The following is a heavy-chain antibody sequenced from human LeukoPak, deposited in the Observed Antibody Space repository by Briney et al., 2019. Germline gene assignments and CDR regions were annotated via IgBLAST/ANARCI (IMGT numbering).Heavy chain of an antibody. J-gene: IGHJ4*02. CDR1: GSTVSPYA. V-gene: IGHV3-23*01. CDR2: ISSIGDNT. CDR3: ALSGSQHKKLPDH. D-gene: IGHD1-26*01. Sequence: GGSLRLSCAASGSTVSPYAMTWSPKPPGKGPDWVPAISSIGDNTYYADSVKGRFTMYRDSSKNMLYLQMNSLRAEDTAVYYCALSGSQHKKLPDHWGQGTLVTVSS.